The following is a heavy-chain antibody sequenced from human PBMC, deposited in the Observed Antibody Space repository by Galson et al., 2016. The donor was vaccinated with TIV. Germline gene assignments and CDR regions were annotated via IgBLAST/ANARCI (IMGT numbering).Heavy chain of an antibody. J-gene: IGHJ4*02. CDR1: EFAFANFW. Sequence: SLRLSCAASEFAFANFWMTWVRQAPGKGLEWAANIKQDGSEKYYVDSVKGRFTISRDNAKNSVYLQMDSLRADDTAVYYCARGRGGEYFDYWGQGTLVSVSS. V-gene: IGHV3-7*03. CDR2: IKQDGSEK. D-gene: IGHD3-16*01. CDR3: ARGRGGEYFDY.